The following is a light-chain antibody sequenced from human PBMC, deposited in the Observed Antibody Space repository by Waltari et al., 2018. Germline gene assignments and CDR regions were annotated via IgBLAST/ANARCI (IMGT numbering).Light chain of an antibody. Sequence: QSVLTQPPSASGPPGQRVTVSCSGGTSNVGGNFVFWYQQPPGAAPKLLISKNDQRPSGVPDRFSGSKSGTSASLGISGLRSEDEAEYYCATWDDNLRGYVFGPGTKVTVL. V-gene: IGLV1-47*01. J-gene: IGLJ1*01. CDR3: ATWDDNLRGYV. CDR1: TSNVGGNF. CDR2: KND.